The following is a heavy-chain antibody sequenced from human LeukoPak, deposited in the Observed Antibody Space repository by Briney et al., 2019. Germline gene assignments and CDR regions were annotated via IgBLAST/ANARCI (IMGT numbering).Heavy chain of an antibody. CDR3: AVDCSSTSCYDLYY. V-gene: IGHV3-53*01. CDR2: IYSGGST. D-gene: IGHD2-2*01. CDR1: GFTVSSNY. J-gene: IGHJ4*02. Sequence: PGGSLRLSCAASGFTVSSNYMSWVRQAPGKGLEWVSVIYSGGSTYYADSVKGRFTISRDNSKNTLYLQMNSLRADDTAVYYCAVDCSSTSCYDLYYWGQGTLVTVSS.